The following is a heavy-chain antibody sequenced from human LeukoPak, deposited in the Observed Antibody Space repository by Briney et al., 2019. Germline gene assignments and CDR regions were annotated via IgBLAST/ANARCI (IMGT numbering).Heavy chain of an antibody. Sequence: GGSLRLSCAASGFTFSSYSMNWVRQAPGKGLEWVSGISWNSGSIGYADSVKGRFTISRDNAKNSLYLQMNSLRAEDTALYYCAKDASWLVRSHYFDYWGQGTLVTVSS. CDR2: ISWNSGSI. CDR1: GFTFSSYS. D-gene: IGHD6-19*01. V-gene: IGHV3-9*01. J-gene: IGHJ4*02. CDR3: AKDASWLVRSHYFDY.